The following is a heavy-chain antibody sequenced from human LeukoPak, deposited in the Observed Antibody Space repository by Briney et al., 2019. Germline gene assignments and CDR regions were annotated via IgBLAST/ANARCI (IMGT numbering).Heavy chain of an antibody. CDR2: INHSGST. CDR3: AKSHSGSYYVAPDY. J-gene: IGHJ4*02. CDR1: GGSFSGYY. Sequence: PSETLSLTCAVTGGSFSGYYWIWIRQPPGKGLEWIGEINHSGSTNYNPSLKRRVTISVDKSKTQFSLKLTSVTAADTSLYYCAKSHSGSYYVAPDYWGQGTLVTVSS. V-gene: IGHV4-34*01. D-gene: IGHD1-26*01.